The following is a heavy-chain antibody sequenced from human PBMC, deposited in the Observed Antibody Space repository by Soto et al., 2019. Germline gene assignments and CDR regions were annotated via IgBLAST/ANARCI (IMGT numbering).Heavy chain of an antibody. CDR1: GGTFDHAA. CDR3: ARQIFAADY. Sequence: QVQLVQSGAEVKKPGSSVKVSCEAPGGTFDHAAITWVRQAPGQGLEWVGGINPMFNSTHYAQKFQGRVTITADAVTSTAVMALRGLTSDDTAVYYCARQIFAADYWGQGTLLVVSS. CDR2: INPMFNST. V-gene: IGHV1-69*01. J-gene: IGHJ4*02. D-gene: IGHD3-9*01.